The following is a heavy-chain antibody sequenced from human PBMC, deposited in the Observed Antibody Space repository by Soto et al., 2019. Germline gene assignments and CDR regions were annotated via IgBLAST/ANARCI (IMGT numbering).Heavy chain of an antibody. D-gene: IGHD3-16*01. Sequence: EVQLVESGGGLVQPGGSLRLSCAASGFTFSNYWMSWVRQAPGKGPEWVANITQDGSEKNYVDSVEGRFTISRDNAKNSLYLQMNSLRAEDTAVYYCATYAHHTFDSWGQGTLVTVSS. V-gene: IGHV3-7*01. CDR1: GFTFSNYW. J-gene: IGHJ5*01. CDR2: ITQDGSEK. CDR3: ATYAHHTFDS.